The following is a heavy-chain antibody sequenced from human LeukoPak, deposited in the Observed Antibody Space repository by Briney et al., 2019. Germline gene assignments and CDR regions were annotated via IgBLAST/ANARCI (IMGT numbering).Heavy chain of an antibody. CDR2: FYRGGSI. D-gene: IGHD2-21*01. V-gene: IGHV3-66*01. CDR1: GYTVSSNF. CDR3: ARGAYYFDY. J-gene: IGHJ4*02. Sequence: GGSLRLSCAVSGYTVSSNFMGWVRQAPGKGLEWVSLFYRGGSIYYADPVQGRFTISRDISKNTLYLQMNNLRGEDTAVYYCARGAYYFDYWGQGARVTVSS.